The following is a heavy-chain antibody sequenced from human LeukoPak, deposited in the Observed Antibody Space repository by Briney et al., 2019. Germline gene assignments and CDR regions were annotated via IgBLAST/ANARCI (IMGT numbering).Heavy chain of an antibody. CDR2: IKQDGSEK. Sequence: AGGSLRLSCAGSGFTFSSYWMSWVRQPPGKGLEWVANIKQDGSEKYYVDSVKGRFTISRDNAKNSVYLQMNSLRAEGTAVYYCVSRIAGLGGYWGQGTLVTVSS. J-gene: IGHJ4*02. V-gene: IGHV3-7*01. CDR1: GFTFSSYW. D-gene: IGHD6-13*01. CDR3: VSRIAGLGGY.